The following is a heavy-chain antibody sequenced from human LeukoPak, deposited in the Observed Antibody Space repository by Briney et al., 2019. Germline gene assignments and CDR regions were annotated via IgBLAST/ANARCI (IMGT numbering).Heavy chain of an antibody. CDR2: ISSGGSTI. Sequence: GGSLRLSCAASGFIFGDYNMNWVRQAPGKGLEWVSYISSGGSTIYYADSVKGRFTISRDNARNSLYLQMNSLRAEDTAVYYCARGSTYYDSSGQVPFDYWGQGTLVTVSS. J-gene: IGHJ4*02. D-gene: IGHD3-22*01. CDR1: GFIFGDYN. CDR3: ARGSTYYDSSGQVPFDY. V-gene: IGHV3-48*01.